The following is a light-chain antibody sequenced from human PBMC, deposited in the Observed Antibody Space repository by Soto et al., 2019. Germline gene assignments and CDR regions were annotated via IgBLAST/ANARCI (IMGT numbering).Light chain of an antibody. CDR3: QHYHGWVKT. Sequence: IVMTQSPATLSVSPGERVTLSCRASQSVYNDLAWYQQSPGQVPRLLIYGASTRASGVPARFSGSGSGTEFTLTISSLQSVDCAVYYCQHYHGWVKTFGQGTKLEI. J-gene: IGKJ2*01. V-gene: IGKV3-15*01. CDR2: GAS. CDR1: QSVYND.